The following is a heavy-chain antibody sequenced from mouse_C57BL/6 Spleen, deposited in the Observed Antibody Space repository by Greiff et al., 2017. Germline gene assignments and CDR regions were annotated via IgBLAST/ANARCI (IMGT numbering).Heavy chain of an antibody. D-gene: IGHD1-1*01. J-gene: IGHJ2*01. Sequence: VQLQQSGGGLVMPGGSPKLSCAASGFTFSSYAMSWVRQTPEKRLEWVATISDGGSYTYYPDNVKGRFTISRVHAKTNLYLQRSQLKAEDTAMYYCARGGNGSSYRSYFDSWGQGTPRTVSS. V-gene: IGHV5-4*01. CDR1: GFTFSSYA. CDR2: ISDGGSYT. CDR3: ARGGNGSSYRSYFDS.